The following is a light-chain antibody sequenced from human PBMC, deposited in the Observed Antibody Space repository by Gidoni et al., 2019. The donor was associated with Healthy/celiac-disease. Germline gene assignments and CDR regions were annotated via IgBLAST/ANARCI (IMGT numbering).Light chain of an antibody. CDR3: CSYAGSYTWV. Sequence: QSALTQPRSVSGSPGQSVTISCTGTSSDVGGYNYVSWYQQHPGKAPKLMIYDVSKRPSGVPDRFSGSKSGNPPSLTISGLQAEDEADYYCCSYAGSYTWVFGGGTKLPVL. J-gene: IGLJ3*02. CDR1: SSDVGGYNY. CDR2: DVS. V-gene: IGLV2-11*01.